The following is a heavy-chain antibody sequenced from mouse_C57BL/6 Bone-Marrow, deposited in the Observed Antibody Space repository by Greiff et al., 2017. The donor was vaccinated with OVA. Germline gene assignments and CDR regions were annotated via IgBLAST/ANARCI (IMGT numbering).Heavy chain of an antibody. V-gene: IGHV14-4*01. J-gene: IGHJ2*01. CDR2: IDPENGDT. CDR1: GFNIKDDY. Sequence: EVKVVESGAELVRPGASVKLSCTASGFNIKDDYMHWVKQRPEQGLEWIGWIDPENGDTEYASKFQGKATITADTSSNTAYLQLSSLTSEDTAVYYCTADEYYFDYWGQGTTLTVSS. CDR3: TADEYYFDY.